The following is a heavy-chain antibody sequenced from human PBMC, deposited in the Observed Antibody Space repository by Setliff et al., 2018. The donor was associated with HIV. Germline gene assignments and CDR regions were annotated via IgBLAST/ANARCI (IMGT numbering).Heavy chain of an antibody. CDR1: GGSIRSGNW. J-gene: IGHJ4*02. D-gene: IGHD2-8*01. CDR2: IYHSGST. Sequence: LSLTCAVSGGSIRSGNWWTWVRQSPGKGLEWIGEIYHSGSTNYSPSLKSRVTISLDSSKNQFSLRLSSVTAADTAVYYCARLRMETLMQHFDYWGQGTLVTVSS. V-gene: IGHV4-4*02. CDR3: ARLRMETLMQHFDY.